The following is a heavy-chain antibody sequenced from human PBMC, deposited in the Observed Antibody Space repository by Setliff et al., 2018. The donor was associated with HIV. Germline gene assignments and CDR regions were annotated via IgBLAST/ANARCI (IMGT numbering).Heavy chain of an antibody. J-gene: IGHJ4*02. Sequence: SETLSLTCSVSRGSIDNYYWAWIRLPPGKGLEWLGHIIYTVSRNIGRTPYNPSLKSRVTMSTDTSRNQFSLKLKSVTAADTAVYYCARRGGNSWHFDSWGQGSLVTVSS. V-gene: IGHV4-59*12. D-gene: IGHD6-13*01. CDR2: IIYTVSR. CDR3: ARRGGNSWHFDS. CDR1: RGSIDNYY.